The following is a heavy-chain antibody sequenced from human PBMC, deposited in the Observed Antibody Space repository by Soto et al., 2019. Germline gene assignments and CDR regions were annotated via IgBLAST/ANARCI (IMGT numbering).Heavy chain of an antibody. Sequence: GGSLRLSCAASGFTFSSYAMHWVRQAPGKGPEWVAVISYDGSNKYYADSVKGRFTISRDNSKNTLYLQMNSLRAEDTAVYYCARAATYYDSSGFNWFDPWGQGTLVTVSS. V-gene: IGHV3-30-3*01. CDR1: GFTFSSYA. D-gene: IGHD3-22*01. J-gene: IGHJ5*02. CDR3: ARAATYYDSSGFNWFDP. CDR2: ISYDGSNK.